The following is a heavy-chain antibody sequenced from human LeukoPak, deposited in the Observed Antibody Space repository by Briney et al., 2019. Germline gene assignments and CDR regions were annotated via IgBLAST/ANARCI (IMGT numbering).Heavy chain of an antibody. CDR1: GGTFSSYA. CDR2: IIPIFGTA. V-gene: IGHV1-69*05. Sequence: SSVKLSCKASGGTFSSYAISWVRQAPGQGLEWMGRIIPIFGTANYAQKFQGRVTITTDESTSTAYMELSSLRSEDTAVYYCARARGIVGATLVYWGQGTLVTVSS. D-gene: IGHD1-26*01. CDR3: ARARGIVGATLVY. J-gene: IGHJ4*02.